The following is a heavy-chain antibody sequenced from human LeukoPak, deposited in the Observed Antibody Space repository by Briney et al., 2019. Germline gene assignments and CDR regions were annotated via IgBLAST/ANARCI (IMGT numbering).Heavy chain of an antibody. Sequence: SETLSLTCAVYGGSFSGYYWSWIRQPPGKGLEWIGEINHSGSTNYNPSLKSRVTISVDTSKNQFSLKLSSVTAADTAVYYCAREDRLGDFDYWGQGTLVTVSS. D-gene: IGHD3-16*01. CDR3: AREDRLGDFDY. CDR1: GGSFSGYY. J-gene: IGHJ4*02. V-gene: IGHV4-34*01. CDR2: INHSGST.